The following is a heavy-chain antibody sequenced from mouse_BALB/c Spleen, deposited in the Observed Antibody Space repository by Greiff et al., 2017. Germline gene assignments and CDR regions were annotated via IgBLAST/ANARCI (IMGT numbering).Heavy chain of an antibody. Sequence: VQLQQSGADLVKPGASVKLSCKASGYTFTSYYMYWVKQRPGQGLEWIGEINPSNGGTNFNEKFKSKATLTVDKSSSTAYMQLSSLTSEDSAVDYCTRGNYYGSSYDYWGQGTTLTVSS. CDR2: INPSNGGT. CDR1: GYTFTSYY. V-gene: IGHV1S81*02. D-gene: IGHD1-1*01. CDR3: TRGNYYGSSYDY. J-gene: IGHJ2*01.